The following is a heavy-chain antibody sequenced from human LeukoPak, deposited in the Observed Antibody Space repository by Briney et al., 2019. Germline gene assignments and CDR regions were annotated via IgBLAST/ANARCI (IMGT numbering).Heavy chain of an antibody. V-gene: IGHV3-11*06. CDR1: GFTFSDYY. J-gene: IGHJ4*02. D-gene: IGHD2-15*01. CDR3: AREDGYCSGGNCYSYFDS. Sequence: PGGSLRLSCAASGFTFSDYYMSWIRQAPGKGLEWVSYISSSSGYTNYADSVKGRFTISRDNAKNSLYLQMNSLRAEDTAVYFCAREDGYCSGGNCYSYFDSWGQGTLVTVSS. CDR2: ISSSSGYT.